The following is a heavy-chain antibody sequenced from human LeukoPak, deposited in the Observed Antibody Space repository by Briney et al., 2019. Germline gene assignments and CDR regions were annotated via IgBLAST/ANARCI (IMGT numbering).Heavy chain of an antibody. V-gene: IGHV1-46*01. CDR2: ISPSGGST. D-gene: IGHD1-26*01. CDR3: VRGPSGSYYIDY. CDR1: GYTLINYY. J-gene: IGHJ4*02. Sequence: GASVKVSCKASGYTLINYYIHWVRQAPGQGLEWMGTISPSGGSTSYAQKFQGRVTMPRDMSTTTVYMDLSSLRSEDTAVYYCVRGPSGSYYIDYWGQGTLVTVSS.